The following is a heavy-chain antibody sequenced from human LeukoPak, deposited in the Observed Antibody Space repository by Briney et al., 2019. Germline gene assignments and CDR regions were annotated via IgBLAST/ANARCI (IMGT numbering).Heavy chain of an antibody. D-gene: IGHD6-13*01. V-gene: IGHV1-69*05. CDR1: GGTFSSYA. CDR3: ARPQGKQPYDAFDI. CDR2: IIPIFGTA. J-gene: IGHJ3*02. Sequence: SVKVSCKASGGTFSSYAIIWVRQAPGQGLEWMGGIIPIFGTANYAQKFQGRVTITTDESTSTAYMELSSLRSEDTAVYYCARPQGKQPYDAFDIWGQGTMVTVSS.